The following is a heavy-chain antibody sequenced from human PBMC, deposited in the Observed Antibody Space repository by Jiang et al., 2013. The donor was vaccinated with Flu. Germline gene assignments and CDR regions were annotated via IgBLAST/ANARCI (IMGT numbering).Heavy chain of an antibody. CDR1: SVSSNSAA. D-gene: IGHD2-15*01. V-gene: IGHV6-1*01. J-gene: IGHJ4*02. Sequence: SVSSNSAAWNWIRQSPSRGLEWLGRTYYRSKWYNDYGVSVKSRISINRDTSKNQFSLQLKSVTPEDTAVYYCARVGGSCYSEACLDYWGQGTLVTVSS. CDR3: ARVGGSCYSEACLDY. CDR2: TYYRSKWYN.